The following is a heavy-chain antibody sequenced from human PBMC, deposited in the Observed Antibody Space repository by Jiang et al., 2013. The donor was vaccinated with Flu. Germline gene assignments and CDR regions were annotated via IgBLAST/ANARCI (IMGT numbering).Heavy chain of an antibody. J-gene: IGHJ4*02. CDR3: ARGYGDFDY. CDR1: GYIFTSYH. V-gene: IGHV1-46*03. Sequence: GAEVKKPGASVKVSCKASGYIFTSYHIHWVRQAPGQGLGWMGIINPSGGSTNYAQKFQGRVTMTRDTSTSTVYMELSSLRSEDTAVYYCARGYGDFDYVGQGTLVTVSS. D-gene: IGHD1-14*01. CDR2: INPSGGST.